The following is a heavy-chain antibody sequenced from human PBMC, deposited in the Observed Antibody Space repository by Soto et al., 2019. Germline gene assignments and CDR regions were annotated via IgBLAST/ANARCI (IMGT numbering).Heavy chain of an antibody. CDR3: AREGLPPDCSGDSCYSGNYYYGMDV. CDR1: GYTFTGYY. V-gene: IGHV1-2*04. Sequence: ASVKVSCKASGYTFTGYYMHWARQAPGQGLEWMGWINPNSGGTKYAQKFQGWVTMTRDTSISTAYMELSRLRSDDTAVYYCAREGLPPDCSGDSCYSGNYYYGMDVWGQGTTVTVSS. CDR2: INPNSGGT. D-gene: IGHD2-15*01. J-gene: IGHJ6*02.